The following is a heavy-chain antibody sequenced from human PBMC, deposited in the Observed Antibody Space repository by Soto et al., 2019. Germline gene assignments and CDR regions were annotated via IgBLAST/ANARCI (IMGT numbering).Heavy chain of an antibody. J-gene: IGHJ4*02. V-gene: IGHV3-23*01. CDR2: ISGSGGST. CDR3: AKDLTTHDSSGYYEYFDY. D-gene: IGHD3-22*01. CDR1: GFTFSSYA. Sequence: GGSLRLSCAASGFTFSSYAMSWVRQAPGKGLEWVSAISGSGGSTYYADSVKGRFTISRDNSKNTLYLQMNSLRAEDTAVYYCAKDLTTHDSSGYYEYFDYWGQGTLVTVSS.